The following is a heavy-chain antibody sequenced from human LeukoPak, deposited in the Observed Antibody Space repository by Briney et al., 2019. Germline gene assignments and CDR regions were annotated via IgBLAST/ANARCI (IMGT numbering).Heavy chain of an antibody. D-gene: IGHD3-9*01. Sequence: KTGGSVSLFRGAWRFIFSILSMPGVRQAPGKGLEYGSSISSRSSPIHSADEAKGRLTISRDNAKNSLYLQMNSLRADDTAVYYCARDRYRYDILTGYQFDYWGQGTLVTVSS. CDR3: ARDRYRYDILTGYQFDY. J-gene: IGHJ4*02. V-gene: IGHV3-21*01. CDR2: ISSRSSPI. CDR1: RFIFSILS.